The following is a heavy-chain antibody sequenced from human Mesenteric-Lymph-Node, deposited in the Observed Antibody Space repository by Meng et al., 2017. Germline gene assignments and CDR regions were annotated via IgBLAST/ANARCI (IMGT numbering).Heavy chain of an antibody. J-gene: IGHJ4*01. CDR2: IYYRGST. CDR1: GGSISSGGHS. D-gene: IGHD3-22*01. Sequence: QVQLQESGPGLVKPSQTLSLTCTVSGGSISSGGHSWSWIRQHPGKGLEWIAYIYYRGSTYYNPSLKSRVILSVDTSKNQFSLKLSSVTAADTAVYYCARVDSSGYFLDYWGQGTLVTVSS. CDR3: ARVDSSGYFLDY. V-gene: IGHV4-31*03.